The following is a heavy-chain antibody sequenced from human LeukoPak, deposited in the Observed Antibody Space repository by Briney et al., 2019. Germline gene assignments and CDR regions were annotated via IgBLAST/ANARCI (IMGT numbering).Heavy chain of an antibody. Sequence: SVKVSCKASGGTFSSYAISWVRQAPGQGLEWMGGIIPIFGTANYAQKFQGRVTITADESTSTAYMELSSLRTEDTAVYYCARDGLGFGELSYYYMDVWGKGTTVTVSS. CDR3: ARDGLGFGELSYYYMDV. J-gene: IGHJ6*03. D-gene: IGHD3-10*01. CDR2: IIPIFGTA. V-gene: IGHV1-69*13. CDR1: GGTFSSYA.